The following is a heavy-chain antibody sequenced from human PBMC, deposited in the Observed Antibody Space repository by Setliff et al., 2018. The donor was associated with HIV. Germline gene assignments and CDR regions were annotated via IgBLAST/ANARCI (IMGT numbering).Heavy chain of an antibody. V-gene: IGHV1-69*10. CDR1: GYTFASYG. D-gene: IGHD5-12*01. J-gene: IGHJ4*02. CDR3: ARGWMATLNGPIGY. Sequence: GASVKVSCKASGYTFASYGITWVRQAPGQGLEWMGGFTPILGIPTYAQKFQGRVTITADTSTSTAYMELSSLRSEDTAVYYCARGWMATLNGPIGYWGQGTLVTVSS. CDR2: FTPILGIP.